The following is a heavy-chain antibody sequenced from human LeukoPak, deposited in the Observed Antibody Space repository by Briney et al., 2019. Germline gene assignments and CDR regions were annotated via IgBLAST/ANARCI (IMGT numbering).Heavy chain of an antibody. CDR1: GCTFTSYD. V-gene: IGHV1-8*01. CDR2: MNHNSGNT. D-gene: IGHD6-6*01. CDR3: ARGPKLRYYYYYMDV. J-gene: IGHJ6*03. Sequence: ASVKVSCKASGCTFTSYDINWVRQATGQGLEWMVWMNHNSGNTGYAQKLQGRVTLTRNTSISTAYMELTSLRSEDTAVYYCARGPKLRYYYYYMDVWGKGPTVTVSS.